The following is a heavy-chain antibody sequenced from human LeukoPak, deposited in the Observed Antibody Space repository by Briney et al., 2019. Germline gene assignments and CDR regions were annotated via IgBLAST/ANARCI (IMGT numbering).Heavy chain of an antibody. CDR3: AMVQQLVFAYYFDY. CDR1: GFTVSSNY. J-gene: IGHJ4*02. D-gene: IGHD6-13*01. Sequence: GGSLRLSCAASGFTVSSNYMSWVRQAPGKGLEWVSAISGSGGSTYYADSVKGRFTISRDNSKNTLYLQMNSLRAEDTAVYYCAMVQQLVFAYYFDYWGQGTLVTVSS. V-gene: IGHV3-23*01. CDR2: ISGSGGST.